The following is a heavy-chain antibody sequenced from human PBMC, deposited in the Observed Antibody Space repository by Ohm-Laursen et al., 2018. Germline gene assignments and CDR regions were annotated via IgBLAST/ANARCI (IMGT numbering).Heavy chain of an antibody. CDR3: AGGHSNYLAFDI. V-gene: IGHV3-48*03. CDR1: GFTFRSYE. CDR2: IRGSGTNI. J-gene: IGHJ3*02. Sequence: SLRLSCSASGFTFRSYEMNWVRQAPGKGLEWISNIRGSGTNIYYADSVNGRFTISRDNAKDSLFLQMNNLSAEDAAVYYCAGGHSNYLAFDIWGQGTMVTVSS. D-gene: IGHD3-10*01.